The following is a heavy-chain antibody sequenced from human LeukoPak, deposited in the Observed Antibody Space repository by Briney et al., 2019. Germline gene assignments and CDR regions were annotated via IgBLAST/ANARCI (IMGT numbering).Heavy chain of an antibody. J-gene: IGHJ1*01. Sequence: ASVTVSCKAFGYTFTSNYMHWVRQAPGQGPEWMGVISPSGGPTTYAQKFQGRVTITADKSTSTAYMEFSSLRSEDTAMYYCARSRPPRETSVYPRSSSWTKYFQQWGQGTLVTVSS. CDR3: ARSRPPRETSVYPRSSSWTKYFQQ. CDR2: ISPSGGPT. CDR1: GYTFTSNY. D-gene: IGHD2-2*01. V-gene: IGHV1-46*01.